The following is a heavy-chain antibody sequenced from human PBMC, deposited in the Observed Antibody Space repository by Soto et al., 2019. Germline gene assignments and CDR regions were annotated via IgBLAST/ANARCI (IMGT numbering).Heavy chain of an antibody. CDR3: GRGLIKSAGGAFDI. CDR2: ISTAHTNE. CDR1: GFSFSDSI. V-gene: IGHV3-33*01. J-gene: IGHJ3*02. D-gene: IGHD3-10*01. Sequence: QVQLEESGGGVVQPGTSLKLSCTASGFSFSDSIIHWLRQAPGRGLEWVAVISTAHTNEAYAHSVRDRFIISRDNSMSTLFLQMNRLRGEDSAIYSCGRGLIKSAGGAFDIWGQGTTVTVS.